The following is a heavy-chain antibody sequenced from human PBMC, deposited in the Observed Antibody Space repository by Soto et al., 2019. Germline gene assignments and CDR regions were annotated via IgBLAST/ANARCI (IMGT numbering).Heavy chain of an antibody. J-gene: IGHJ5*02. D-gene: IGHD3-3*01. CDR3: ARDRNYDFWSGFPGGFDP. CDR2: INSDGSST. V-gene: IGHV3-74*01. CDR1: GFTFSSYW. Sequence: EVQLVESGGGLVQPGGSLRLSCAASGFTFSSYWMHWVRQAPGKGLVWVSRINSDGSSTSYADSVKGRFTISRDNAKNTLYLQMNSLGAEDTAVYYCARDRNYDFWSGFPGGFDPWGQGTLVTVSS.